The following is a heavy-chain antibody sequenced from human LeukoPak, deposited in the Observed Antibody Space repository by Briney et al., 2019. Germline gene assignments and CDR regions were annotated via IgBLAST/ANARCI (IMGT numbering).Heavy chain of an antibody. CDR1: GFTFSSYS. J-gene: IGHJ4*02. CDR3: ARSPGIAAAPGSFDY. D-gene: IGHD6-13*01. V-gene: IGHV3-48*01. CDR2: ISSSSSTI. Sequence: GGSLRLSCAASGFTFSSYSMNWVRQAPGEGLEWVSYISSSSSTIYYADSVKGRFTISRDNAKNSLYLQMNSLRAEDTAVYYCARSPGIAAAPGSFDYWGQGTLVTVSS.